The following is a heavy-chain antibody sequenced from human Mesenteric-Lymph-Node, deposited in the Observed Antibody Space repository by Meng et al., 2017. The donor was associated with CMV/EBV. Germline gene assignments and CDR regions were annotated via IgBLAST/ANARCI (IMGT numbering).Heavy chain of an antibody. CDR2: ISSRGDTI. CDR1: FSFSDYY. J-gene: IGHJ4*02. D-gene: IGHD3-9*01. V-gene: IGHV3-11*01. CDR3: ARGGYDVLTAHSTLPFDY. Sequence: FSFSDYYMNWIRPAPGKGLEWVSYISSRGDTIYYADSVKGRFTISRDNAKNSLYLQMNSLRAEDTAVYYCARGGYDVLTAHSTLPFDYWGQGTLVTVSS.